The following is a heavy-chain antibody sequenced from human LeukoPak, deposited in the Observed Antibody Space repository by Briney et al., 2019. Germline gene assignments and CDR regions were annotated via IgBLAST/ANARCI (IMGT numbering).Heavy chain of an antibody. D-gene: IGHD2-21*01. Sequence: GGSLRLSCAASGFTFSDYYMSWIRQAPGKGLEWVSYISSSGSTIYYADSVKGRFTISRDNAKNSLYLQMNSLRAEDTAVYYCARARDVVVIAYYYYMDVWGKGTTVTVSS. J-gene: IGHJ6*03. CDR3: ARARDVVVIAYYYYMDV. CDR2: ISSSGSTI. V-gene: IGHV3-11*04. CDR1: GFTFSDYY.